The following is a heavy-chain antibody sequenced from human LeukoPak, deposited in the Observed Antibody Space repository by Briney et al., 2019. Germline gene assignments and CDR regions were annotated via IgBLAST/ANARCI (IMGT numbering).Heavy chain of an antibody. D-gene: IGHD6-19*01. J-gene: IGHJ4*02. Sequence: GGSLRLSCAASGFTFSSYSMNWVRQAPGKGLEWVSSISSSSSYIYYADSVKGRFTISRDNSKNTLYLQMNSLRAEDTAVYYCAKDAVAGANLDYWGQGTLATVSS. CDR1: GFTFSSYS. CDR2: ISSSSSYI. CDR3: AKDAVAGANLDY. V-gene: IGHV3-21*01.